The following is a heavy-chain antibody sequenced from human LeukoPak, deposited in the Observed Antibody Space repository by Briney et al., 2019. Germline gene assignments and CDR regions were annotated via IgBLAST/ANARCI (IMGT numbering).Heavy chain of an antibody. D-gene: IGHD1-1*01. V-gene: IGHV3-23*01. CDR2: ISGSGGST. Sequence: GGSLRLSCAASGFTFSSYAMSWVRQAPGKGLEWVAAISGSGGSTYHADSVKGRVTISRDNSKNTLYLQMNSLRAEDTAVYYCAKASWNDVGHYYYMAVWGKGTTVTVSS. J-gene: IGHJ6*03. CDR3: AKASWNDVGHYYYMAV. CDR1: GFTFSSYA.